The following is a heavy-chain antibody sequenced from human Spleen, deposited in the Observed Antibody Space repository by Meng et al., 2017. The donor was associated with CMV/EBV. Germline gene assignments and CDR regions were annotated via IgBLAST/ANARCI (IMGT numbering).Heavy chain of an antibody. CDR1: GFTFSSYT. CDR3: AREDGRFFDY. J-gene: IGHJ4*02. V-gene: IGHV3-21*01. D-gene: IGHD2-15*01. Sequence: LSCAASGFTFSSYTMSWVRQAPGKGLEWVSSISPTSTYIYYADSLKGRFTISRDNAKNSVYLQMNSLRVEDTAVYYCAREDGRFFDYWGQGTLVTVSS. CDR2: ISPTSTYI.